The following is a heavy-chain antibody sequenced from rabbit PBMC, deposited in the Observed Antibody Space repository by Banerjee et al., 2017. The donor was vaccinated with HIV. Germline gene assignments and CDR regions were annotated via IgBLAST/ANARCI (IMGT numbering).Heavy chain of an antibody. CDR3: ARALYAGYAGYGYAPYYYGMDL. V-gene: IGHV1S7*01. Sequence: QLEESGGDLVKPEGSLTLTCTASGFDFSGYWMSRVRQAPGKGLEWIGIIDTGKGSTDYASWVNGRFTISNDNAQSTVYLQMDSLTAADTATYFCARALYAGYAGYGYAPYYYGMDLWGPGTLVTVS. J-gene: IGHJ6*01. CDR1: GFDFSGYW. CDR2: IDTGKGST. D-gene: IGHD6-1*01.